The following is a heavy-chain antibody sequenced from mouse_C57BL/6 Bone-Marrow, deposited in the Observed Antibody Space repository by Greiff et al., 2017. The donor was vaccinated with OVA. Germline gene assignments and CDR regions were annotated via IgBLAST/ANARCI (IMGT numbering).Heavy chain of an antibody. J-gene: IGHJ4*01. Sequence: EVKLVESGGGLVKPGGSLKLSCAASGFTFSSYAMSWVRQTPEKRLEWVATISDGGSYTYYPDNVKGRFTISRDNAKNNLYLQMSHLKSEDTAMYYCARVALGAMDYWGQGTSVTVSS. CDR2: ISDGGSYT. CDR3: ARVALGAMDY. CDR1: GFTFSSYA. V-gene: IGHV5-4*03. D-gene: IGHD3-1*01.